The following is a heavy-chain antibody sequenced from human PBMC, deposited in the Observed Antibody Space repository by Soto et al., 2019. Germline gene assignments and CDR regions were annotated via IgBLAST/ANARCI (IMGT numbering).Heavy chain of an antibody. Sequence: PGGSLRLSSEASGFRFNSYSMNWVRQAPQKGLEWVSLIDARSNYIYYADSVKGRFTISRDNARNSLYLQMDSLRVEDTAVYYCVRENEMAGDTSAFEYWGQGTPVTVSS. CDR3: VRENEMAGDTSAFEY. V-gene: IGHV3-21*06. CDR1: GFRFNSYS. J-gene: IGHJ4*02. CDR2: IDARSNYI. D-gene: IGHD1-1*01.